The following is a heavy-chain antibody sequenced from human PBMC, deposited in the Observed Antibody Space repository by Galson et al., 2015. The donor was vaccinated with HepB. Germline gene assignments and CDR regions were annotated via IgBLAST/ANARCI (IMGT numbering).Heavy chain of an antibody. Sequence: SLRLSCAASGFTFSSYGMHWVRQAPGKGLEWVAVIWYDGSNKYYADSVKGRFTLSRDNSKNTLYLQMNSLRAEDTAVYYCARDGYNGYYFDYWGQGTLVTVSS. J-gene: IGHJ4*02. D-gene: IGHD5-24*01. CDR1: GFTFSSYG. CDR2: IWYDGSNK. V-gene: IGHV3-33*01. CDR3: ARDGYNGYYFDY.